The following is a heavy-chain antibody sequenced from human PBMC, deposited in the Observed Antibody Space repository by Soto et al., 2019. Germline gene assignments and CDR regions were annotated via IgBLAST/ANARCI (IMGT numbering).Heavy chain of an antibody. CDR2: IRTKSNHYAT. D-gene: IGHD2-2*01. CDR3: TRLHSIVEPGINY. J-gene: IGHJ4*02. Sequence: VGSLRLSCAASGLSFSDSGIHWVRQASGKGLEWVGRIRTKSNHYATAYAASVKGRFTISRDDSRNTAYLQMNSLETEDTAVYYCTRLHSIVEPGINYWGQRTLVTVSS. CDR1: GLSFSDSG. V-gene: IGHV3-73*01.